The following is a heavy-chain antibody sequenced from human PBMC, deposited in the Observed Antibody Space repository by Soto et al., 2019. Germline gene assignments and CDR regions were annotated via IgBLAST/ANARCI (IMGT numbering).Heavy chain of an antibody. D-gene: IGHD5-12*01. CDR2: INHSGST. CDR3: ARRSPERGSFHGARPKYYGMDV. J-gene: IGHJ6*02. CDR1: DGSLSGYF. V-gene: IGHV4-34*01. Sequence: QVQLQQWGAGLLKPSETLSLTCAVYDGSLSGYFWSWIRQSPGKGLECIGEINHSGSTNYNPSLKSRVTVSVDTSKNQCSLKLNSVTAADTAVYYCARRSPERGSFHGARPKYYGMDVWGQGTTVTVSS.